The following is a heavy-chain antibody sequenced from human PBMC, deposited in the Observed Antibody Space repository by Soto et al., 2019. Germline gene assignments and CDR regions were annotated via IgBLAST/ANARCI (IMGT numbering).Heavy chain of an antibody. V-gene: IGHV3-15*01. J-gene: IGHJ5*02. D-gene: IGHD2-2*03. CDR2: IRSKTDGETT. CDR1: GFPFTNAR. Sequence: PGGSLRLSCPVSGFPFTNARIRRLRQAPGKWLEWVGRIRSKTDGETTDYSESVKGRFTMSRDDSKNTLFLQMNTLKTDDTAVYFCTTGSCSGNRCYDNTHHHWCQGT. CDR3: TTGSCSGNRCYDNTHHH.